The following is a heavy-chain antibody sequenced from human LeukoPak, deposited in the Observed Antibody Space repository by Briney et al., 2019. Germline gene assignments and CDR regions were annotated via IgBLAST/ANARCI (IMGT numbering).Heavy chain of an antibody. CDR3: ARMSPRLRRLTVTTSKGFDY. CDR2: IYYSGST. Sequence: SETLSLTCAVSGGSISSSNWWSWVRQPPGKGLEWIGNIYYSGSTYYNSSLKSRVTISVDTSKNQFSLKLSSVTAADTAVYYCARMSPRLRRLTVTTSKGFDYWGQGTLVTVSS. J-gene: IGHJ4*02. D-gene: IGHD4-17*01. CDR1: GGSISSSNW. V-gene: IGHV4-4*02.